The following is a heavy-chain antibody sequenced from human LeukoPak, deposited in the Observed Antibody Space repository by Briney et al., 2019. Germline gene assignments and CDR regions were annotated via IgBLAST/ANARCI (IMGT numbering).Heavy chain of an antibody. CDR1: GGSTSSHF. CDR3: ARTPYYYGSGSYPKSFFDY. CDR2: VYNTGST. J-gene: IGHJ4*02. Sequence: SETLSLTCTVSGGSTSSHFWTWIRQPPGKGLEWLGYVYNTGSTNYNPSLQSRVTMTLDASKNQFSLKLSSMTAADTAVYHCARTPYYYGSGSYPKSFFDYWGQGTLVTVSS. D-gene: IGHD3-10*01. V-gene: IGHV4-59*08.